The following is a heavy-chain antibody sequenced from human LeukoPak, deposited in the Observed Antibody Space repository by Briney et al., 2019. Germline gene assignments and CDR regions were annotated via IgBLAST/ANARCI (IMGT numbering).Heavy chain of an antibody. Sequence: GASVKVSCKASGGTFSSYAISWVRQAPGQGLDWMGGIIPIFGTANYAQKFQGRVTITTDESTSTAYMELSSLRSEDTAVYYCARDKSAGRDGYNYYYMDVWAKGPRSPSP. CDR2: IIPIFGTA. D-gene: IGHD5-24*01. J-gene: IGHJ6*03. V-gene: IGHV1-69*05. CDR3: ARDKSAGRDGYNYYYMDV. CDR1: GGTFSSYA.